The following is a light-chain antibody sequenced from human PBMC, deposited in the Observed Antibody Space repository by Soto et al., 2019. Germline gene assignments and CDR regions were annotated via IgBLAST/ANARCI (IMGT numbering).Light chain of an antibody. Sequence: DIQMTQSPSTLAASVGDRVTITCRASQSIGDWLAWYQQKPGKAPNLLIYDASRSVSGVPSRFSGGGSGTEFTPTIISLQPDDFATYYCQQYNSYSPATFGQGTKVDIK. V-gene: IGKV1-5*01. J-gene: IGKJ1*01. CDR3: QQYNSYSPAT. CDR2: DAS. CDR1: QSIGDW.